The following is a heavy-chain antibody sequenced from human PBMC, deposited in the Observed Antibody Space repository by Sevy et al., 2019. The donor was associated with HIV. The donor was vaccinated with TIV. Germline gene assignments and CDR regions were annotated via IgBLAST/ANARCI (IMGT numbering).Heavy chain of an antibody. V-gene: IGHV4-34*01. CDR1: GGSFSGYY. Sequence: SETLSLTCAVYGGSFSGYYWSWIRQPPGKGLEWIGEINHSGSTNYNPSLKSRVTISVDTSKNQFSLKLSSVTAADTAVYYCARGAMPPTVTTPCFDYWGQGTLVTVSS. CDR3: ARGAMPPTVTTPCFDY. CDR2: INHSGST. J-gene: IGHJ4*02. D-gene: IGHD4-17*01.